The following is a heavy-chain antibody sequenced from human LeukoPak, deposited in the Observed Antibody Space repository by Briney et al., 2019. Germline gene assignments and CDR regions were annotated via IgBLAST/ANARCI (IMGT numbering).Heavy chain of an antibody. J-gene: IGHJ4*02. D-gene: IGHD4-11*01. V-gene: IGHV3-7*01. CDR3: ARGLHTHDH. CDR2: IKPDGSEA. Sequence: GGSLRLSCAASGFTFNLYWMTWVRQAPGKGLEWVANIKPDGSEASYVDSVKGRFTLSRDNAKNSLYLHMDSLRDEGSAVYYCARGLHTHDHWGQGALVTVSS. CDR1: GFTFNLYW.